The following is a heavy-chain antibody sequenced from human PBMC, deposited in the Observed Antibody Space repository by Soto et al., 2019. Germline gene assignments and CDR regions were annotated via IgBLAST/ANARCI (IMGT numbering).Heavy chain of an antibody. Sequence: QVQLVQSGAEVQKPGSSVKVSCKASGGTFSSYAISWVRQAPGQGLEWMGGIIPIFGTANYAQKFQGRVTITADESTSTAYMELSSLRSEDTAVYYCAREGGGSSWYGYNWFDPWGQGTLVTVSS. J-gene: IGHJ5*02. CDR1: GGTFSSYA. CDR3: AREGGGSSWYGYNWFDP. D-gene: IGHD6-13*01. V-gene: IGHV1-69*01. CDR2: IIPIFGTA.